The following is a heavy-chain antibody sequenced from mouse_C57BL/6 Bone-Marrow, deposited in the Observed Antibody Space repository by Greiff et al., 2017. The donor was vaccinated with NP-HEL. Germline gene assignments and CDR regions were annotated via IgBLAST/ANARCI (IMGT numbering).Heavy chain of an antibody. CDR2: IYPSDSET. J-gene: IGHJ3*01. CDR3: ARGGQLPFAY. Sequence: VQLQQPGAELVRPGSSVKLSCKASGYTFTSYWMAWVKQRPGQGLEWIGNIYPSDSETHYNQKFKDKATLTVDKSTSTAYMQLSSLTSEDSAVYYCARGGQLPFAYWGQGTLVTVSA. V-gene: IGHV1-61*01. CDR1: GYTFTSYW. D-gene: IGHD3-3*01.